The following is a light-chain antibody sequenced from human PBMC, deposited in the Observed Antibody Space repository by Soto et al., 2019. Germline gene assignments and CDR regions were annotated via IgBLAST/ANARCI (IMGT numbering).Light chain of an antibody. CDR2: DTS. J-gene: IGLJ1*01. CDR1: TGAVTSGHY. V-gene: IGLV7-46*01. CDR3: LLSYSGSGSV. Sequence: QTVVTQEPSLTVYPGGTVTLTCGSSTGAVTSGHYPYWFQQKPGQAPRTLIYDTSNKHSWTPARFSGSLLGGKAALTLSGAQPEDEAEYYCLLSYSGSGSVFGTGTKLTVL.